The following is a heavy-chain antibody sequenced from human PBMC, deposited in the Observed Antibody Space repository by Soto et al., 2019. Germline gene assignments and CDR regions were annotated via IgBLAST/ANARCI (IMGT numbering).Heavy chain of an antibody. J-gene: IGHJ4*02. CDR1: GGSISSSSYY. V-gene: IGHV4-39*01. CDR2: IYYSGST. D-gene: IGHD3-3*01. Sequence: SETLSLTCTVSGGSISSSSYYWGWIRQPPGKGLEWIGSIYYSGSTYYNPSLKSRVTISVDTSKNQFSLKLSSVTAADTAVYYCARLGREIFGVVIIGSHETKVQDYWGQGTLVTVSS. CDR3: ARLGREIFGVVIIGSHETKVQDY.